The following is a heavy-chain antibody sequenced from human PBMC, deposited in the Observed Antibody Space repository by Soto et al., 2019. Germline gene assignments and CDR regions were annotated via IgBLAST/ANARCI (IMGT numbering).Heavy chain of an antibody. CDR3: ARALVTDYNSRDYHYYFAMDV. J-gene: IGHJ6*02. Sequence: SETLSLTCVVSGGPVSGDDLYWSWIRHLPGKGLEWIANVYHTGTTYYNPSLKSRVSMSVDTSQNQFSLNLASVTAADTAVYYCARALVTDYNSRDYHYYFAMDVWGQGTSVTVSS. D-gene: IGHD3-22*01. CDR2: VYHTGTT. V-gene: IGHV4-31*02. CDR1: GGPVSGDDLY.